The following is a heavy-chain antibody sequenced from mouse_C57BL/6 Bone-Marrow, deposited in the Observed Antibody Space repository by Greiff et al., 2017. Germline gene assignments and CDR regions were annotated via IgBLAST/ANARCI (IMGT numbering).Heavy chain of an antibody. D-gene: IGHD1-1*01. CDR3: ARRGLITTVVATDWYFDV. CDR1: GYTFTSYW. CDR2: IDPNSGGT. J-gene: IGHJ1*03. Sequence: QVQLKQPGAELVKPGASVKLSCKASGYTFTSYWMHWVKQRPGRGLEWIGRIDPNSGGTKYNEKFKSKATLTVDKPSSTAYMQLSSLTSEDSAVYYCARRGLITTVVATDWYFDVWGTGTTVTVSS. V-gene: IGHV1-72*01.